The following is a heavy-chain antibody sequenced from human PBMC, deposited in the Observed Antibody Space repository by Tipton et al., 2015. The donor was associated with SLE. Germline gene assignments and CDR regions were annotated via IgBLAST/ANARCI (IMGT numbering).Heavy chain of an antibody. CDR1: GGSFSGYY. CDR2: IRHSGST. Sequence: TLSLTCAVYGGSFSGYYWSWIRQPPGKGLEWIGEIRHSGSTNYNPSLKSRVTISVDTSKNQFSLKLSSVTAADTAVYYCAREATVGTYYYGMDVWGQGTTVTVSS. J-gene: IGHJ6*02. D-gene: IGHD4-23*01. CDR3: AREATVGTYYYGMDV. V-gene: IGHV4-34*01.